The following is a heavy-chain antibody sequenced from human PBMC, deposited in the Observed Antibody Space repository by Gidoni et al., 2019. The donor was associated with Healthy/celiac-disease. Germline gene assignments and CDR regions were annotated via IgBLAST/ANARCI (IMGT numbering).Heavy chain of an antibody. CDR2: INHSGST. D-gene: IGHD3-3*01. CDR3: ARGGRGYYPAPRLYYFDY. V-gene: IGHV4-34*01. CDR1: GGSFSGYY. J-gene: IGHJ4*02. Sequence: QVQLQQWGAGLLKPSETLSLTCAVSGGSFSGYYWSWIRQPPGKGLEWIGKINHSGSTNYNPSLKSRVTISVDTSKNQFSLKLSSVTAADTAVYYCARGGRGYYPAPRLYYFDYWGQGTLVTVSS.